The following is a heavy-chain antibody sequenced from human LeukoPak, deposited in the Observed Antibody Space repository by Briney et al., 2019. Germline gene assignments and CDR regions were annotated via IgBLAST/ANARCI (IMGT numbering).Heavy chain of an antibody. Sequence: SVKVSCKASGGTFSSYTISWVRQAPGQGLEWMGRIIPILGIANYAQKFQGRVTITADKSTSTAYMEVSSLRSEDTAVYYCASRGRGEPRDAFDIWGQGTMVTVSS. CDR3: ASRGRGEPRDAFDI. CDR1: GGTFSSYT. D-gene: IGHD3-16*01. V-gene: IGHV1-69*02. J-gene: IGHJ3*02. CDR2: IIPILGIA.